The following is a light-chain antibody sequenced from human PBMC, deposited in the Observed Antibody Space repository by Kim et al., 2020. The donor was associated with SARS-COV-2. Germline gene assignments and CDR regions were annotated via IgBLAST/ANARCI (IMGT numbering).Light chain of an antibody. J-gene: IGKJ2*01. CDR1: QNILYSSNNNNY. CDR3: QQYYTSPQT. V-gene: IGKV4-1*01. CDR2: WAS. Sequence: ATINCKSSQNILYSSNNNNYLAWYQQKPGQPPKLLIYWASIRGSGVPDRFSGSGSGTDFTLTISSLQAEDVAVYYCQQYYTSPQTFGQGTKLEI.